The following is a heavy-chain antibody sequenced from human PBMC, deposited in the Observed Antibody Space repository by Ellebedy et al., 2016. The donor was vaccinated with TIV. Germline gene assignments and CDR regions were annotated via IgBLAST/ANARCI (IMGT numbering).Heavy chain of an antibody. CDR1: GFTFSNYW. J-gene: IGHJ4*02. CDR2: IKQDGSEK. V-gene: IGHV3-7*01. D-gene: IGHD6-19*01. Sequence: GESLKISCTVSGFTFSNYWMNWVRQAPGKGLEWVANIKQDGSEKYYVDSVEGRFAISRDNAKNSMYLQMNSLRDEDTAVYYCARDQWLGRAYYFDYWGQGTLLTVSS. CDR3: ARDQWLGRAYYFDY.